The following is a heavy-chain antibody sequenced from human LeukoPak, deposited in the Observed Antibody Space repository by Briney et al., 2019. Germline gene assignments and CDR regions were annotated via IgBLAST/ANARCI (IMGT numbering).Heavy chain of an antibody. CDR3: ARRYIYVFDY. J-gene: IGHJ4*02. V-gene: IGHV4-59*11. CDR2: IHYSGIT. D-gene: IGHD5-18*01. CDR1: GGSISSHD. Sequence: SETLSLTCTVSGGSISSHDWSWIRQPPGKGLEYIGYIHYSGITNYNPSLMSRVTISVDTSKNQISLKLSSVTAADTAVYYCARRYIYVFDYWGQGTLVTVSS.